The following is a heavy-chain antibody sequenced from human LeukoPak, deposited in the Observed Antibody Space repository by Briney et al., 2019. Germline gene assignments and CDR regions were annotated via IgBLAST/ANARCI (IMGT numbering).Heavy chain of an antibody. CDR3: ARVLYSSGWYGDHY. CDR2: ISSSSSTI. V-gene: IGHV3-48*01. D-gene: IGHD6-19*01. CDR1: GFTFSSYS. Sequence: GGSLRLSCAASGFTFSSYSMNWVRQAPRKGLEWVSYISSSSSTIYYADSVKGRFTISRDNAKNSLYLQMNSLRAEDTAVYYCARVLYSSGWYGDHYWGQGTLVTVSS. J-gene: IGHJ4*02.